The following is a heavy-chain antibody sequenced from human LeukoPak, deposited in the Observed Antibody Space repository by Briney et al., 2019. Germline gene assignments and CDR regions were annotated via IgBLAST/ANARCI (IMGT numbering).Heavy chain of an antibody. D-gene: IGHD3-10*01. J-gene: IGHJ3*02. CDR2: INLNGGST. Sequence: PGGSLRLSCASSGFTFDDYGMSWVRQAPGKGLEWVSGINLNGGSTGYADSVQGRFTISRDNAKNSLYLQMNSLRAEDTALYYCARRPARFGELYAFDIWGQGTMVTVSS. CDR3: ARRPARFGELYAFDI. V-gene: IGHV3-20*04. CDR1: GFTFDDYG.